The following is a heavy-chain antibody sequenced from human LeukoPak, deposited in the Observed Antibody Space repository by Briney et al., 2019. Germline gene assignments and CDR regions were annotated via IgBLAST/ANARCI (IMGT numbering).Heavy chain of an antibody. Sequence: SETLSLTCAVYGGSFSGYYWSWIRQPPGKGLEWIGEINQSGSTNYNPSLKSRVTISFDTSKNQFSLKLSSVNAADTAVYYCARGRAFFDWGQGTLVTVSS. CDR3: ARGRAFFD. V-gene: IGHV4-34*01. D-gene: IGHD3-3*02. CDR1: GGSFSGYY. J-gene: IGHJ4*02. CDR2: INQSGST.